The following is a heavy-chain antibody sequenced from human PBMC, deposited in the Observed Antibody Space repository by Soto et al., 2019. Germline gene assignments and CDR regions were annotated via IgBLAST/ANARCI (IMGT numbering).Heavy chain of an antibody. D-gene: IGHD6-13*01. V-gene: IGHV1-3*01. J-gene: IGHJ5*02. CDR1: GYTFTSYA. CDR2: INAGNGNT. Sequence: QVQLVQSGAEVKKPGASVKVSCKASGYTFTSYAMHWVRQAPGQRLEWMGWINAGNGNTKYSQKFQGRVTITRDTYASTAYTELSSLRSDDTAVYYCARDRSSSSWYGGSWFDPWGQGTLVTVSS. CDR3: ARDRSSSSWYGGSWFDP.